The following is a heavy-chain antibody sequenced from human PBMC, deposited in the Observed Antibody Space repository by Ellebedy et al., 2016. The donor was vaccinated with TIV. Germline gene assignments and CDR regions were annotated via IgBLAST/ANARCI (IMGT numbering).Heavy chain of an antibody. V-gene: IGHV3-48*03. Sequence: GESLKIPCAAPGFTLSSYEMNWVRQAPGKGLEWVSYISSSGSTIYYADSVKGRFTISRDNAKNSLYLQMNSLRAEDTAVYYCARDRDSGYVDYYYYYGMDVWGQGTTVTVSS. CDR2: ISSSGSTI. J-gene: IGHJ6*02. D-gene: IGHD5-12*01. CDR1: GFTLSSYE. CDR3: ARDRDSGYVDYYYYYGMDV.